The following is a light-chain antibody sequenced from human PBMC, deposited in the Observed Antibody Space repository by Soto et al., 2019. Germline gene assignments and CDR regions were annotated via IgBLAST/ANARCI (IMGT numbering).Light chain of an antibody. CDR2: RAS. V-gene: IGKV1-5*03. Sequence: DIPMTQSPSTLPASVGDRVTITCRASESINSWVAWYQQRPGKAPKLLIYRASTLESGVPSRFSGSGSGTHFTLTISSLQPDDFATYHCQQYKTYSWTFGQGTKLELK. CDR1: ESINSW. CDR3: QQYKTYSWT. J-gene: IGKJ2*02.